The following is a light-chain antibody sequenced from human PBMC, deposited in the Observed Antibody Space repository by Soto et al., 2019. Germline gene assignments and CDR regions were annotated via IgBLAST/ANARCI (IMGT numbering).Light chain of an antibody. CDR1: SSDVGTYSY. CDR3: SSYTSSSSLYV. Sequence: QSALTQPASVSGSPGQSITISCTGTSSDVGTYSYVSWYQQHPGKAPKLIIYDVTNRPSGVSNRFSASKSGNTASLTISGLQAEDEADYYCSSYTSSSSLYVFGTGTKLTVL. J-gene: IGLJ1*01. CDR2: DVT. V-gene: IGLV2-14*03.